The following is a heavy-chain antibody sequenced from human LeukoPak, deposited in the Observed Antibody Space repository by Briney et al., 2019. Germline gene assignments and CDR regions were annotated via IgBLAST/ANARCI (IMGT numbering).Heavy chain of an antibody. CDR3: ARDFSADYDSSGYYSIDAFDI. CDR1: GYTFTSYG. V-gene: IGHV1-18*01. Sequence: ASVKVSCKASGYTFTSYGISWVRQAPGQGLEWMGWISAYNGNTNYAQKLQGRVTMTTDTSTSTAYMELRSLRSDDTAVYYCARDFSADYDSSGYYSIDAFDIWGQGTMVTVSS. D-gene: IGHD3-22*01. CDR2: ISAYNGNT. J-gene: IGHJ3*02.